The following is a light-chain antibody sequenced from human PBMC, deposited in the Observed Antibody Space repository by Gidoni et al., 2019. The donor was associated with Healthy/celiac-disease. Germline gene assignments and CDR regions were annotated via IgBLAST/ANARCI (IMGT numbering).Light chain of an antibody. V-gene: IGKV1-27*01. CDR1: QDISNY. CDR3: QSCNSPPQT. CDR2: DAS. Sequence: DIQMTKSPSSQSASVGDRVNITRRASQDISNYLTWYQQKPGKVPKHLVYDASTSQSGLPSRFSSSGSTADFPITISIVQPEYVATYCYQSCNSPPQTFGQGTKVEIK. J-gene: IGKJ1*01.